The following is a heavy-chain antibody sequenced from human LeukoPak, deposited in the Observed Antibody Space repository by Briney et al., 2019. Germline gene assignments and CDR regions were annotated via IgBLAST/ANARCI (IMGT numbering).Heavy chain of an antibody. V-gene: IGHV3-23*01. CDR2: ISGSGGST. Sequence: GGSLRLSCAASGFTFSSYAMSWVRQAPGKGLEWVSAISGSGGSTDYADSVKGRFTISRDNSKNTLYLQMNSLRAEDTAVYYCAKVVGYYYGSGSYPDYWGQGTLVTVSS. CDR3: AKVVGYYYGSGSYPDY. J-gene: IGHJ4*02. D-gene: IGHD3-10*01. CDR1: GFTFSSYA.